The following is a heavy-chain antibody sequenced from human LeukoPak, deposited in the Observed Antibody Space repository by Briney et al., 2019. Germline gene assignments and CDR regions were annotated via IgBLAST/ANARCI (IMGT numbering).Heavy chain of an antibody. CDR1: GFTFSSYS. D-gene: IGHD3-22*01. V-gene: IGHV3-21*01. CDR2: ISSSSSYI. Sequence: GGSLRLSCAASGFTFSSYSMNWVRQAPGKGLEWVSSISSSSSYIYYADSVKGRFTISRDNAKNSLYLQMNSLRAEDTAVYYCARDQATSLLSSGYYTFDYWGQGTLVTVSS. J-gene: IGHJ4*02. CDR3: ARDQATSLLSSGYYTFDY.